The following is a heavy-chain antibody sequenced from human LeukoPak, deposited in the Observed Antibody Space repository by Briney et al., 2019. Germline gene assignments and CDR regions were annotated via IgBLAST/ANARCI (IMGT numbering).Heavy chain of an antibody. D-gene: IGHD7-27*01. CDR1: GRSISRYY. Sequence: SETLSLTCTVSGRSISRYYWSWIRQPPGKGLEWIGYIYYSGSTNYNPALQSRVTISADTSKNQNSLKVTSVTGADTAVYYCARDLWGAGGTNYWGQGTLVTVSS. CDR2: IYYSGST. J-gene: IGHJ4*02. V-gene: IGHV4-59*01. CDR3: ARDLWGAGGTNY.